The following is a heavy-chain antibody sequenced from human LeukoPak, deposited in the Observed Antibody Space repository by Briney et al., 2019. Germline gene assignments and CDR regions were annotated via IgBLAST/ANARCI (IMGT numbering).Heavy chain of an antibody. D-gene: IGHD3-16*01. CDR3: ARGGSNIDY. CDR2: IWYDGSNK. CDR1: GFTFSSYG. J-gene: IGHJ4*02. V-gene: IGHV3-33*01. Sequence: GGSLRLSCAASGFTFSSYGMHWVRQAPGKGLEWVAVIWYDGSNKYYADSVKGRFTISRDNSKNTLYLQMNNLRAEDTAVYYCARGGSNIDYWGQGTLVTVSS.